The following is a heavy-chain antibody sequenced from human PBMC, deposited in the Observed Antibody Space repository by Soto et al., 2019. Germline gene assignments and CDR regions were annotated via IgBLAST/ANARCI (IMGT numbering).Heavy chain of an antibody. CDR1: GYTFTSYG. D-gene: IGHD3-22*01. Sequence: SVKVSCKASGYTFTSYGIHWVRQAPGQRLEWMGWISTYNGNTNYAQKLQDRVTMTTDTSTSTAYMELRSLRSDDTAVYFCARGGYYYTVDFWGQGTPVTVSS. CDR2: ISTYNGNT. J-gene: IGHJ4*02. CDR3: ARGGYYYTVDF. V-gene: IGHV1-18*01.